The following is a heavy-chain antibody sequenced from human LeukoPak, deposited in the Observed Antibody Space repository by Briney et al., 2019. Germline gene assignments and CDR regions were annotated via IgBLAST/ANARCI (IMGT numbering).Heavy chain of an antibody. Sequence: SETLSLTCTVSGGSISSYYWSWIRQPPGKGLEWIGYIYYSGSTNYNPSLKSQVTISVDTSKNQFSLKLSSVTAADTAVYYCAAGSYYIGWFDPWGQGTLVTVSS. CDR3: AAGSYYIGWFDP. D-gene: IGHD3-10*01. J-gene: IGHJ5*02. CDR1: GGSISSYY. CDR2: IYYSGST. V-gene: IGHV4-59*08.